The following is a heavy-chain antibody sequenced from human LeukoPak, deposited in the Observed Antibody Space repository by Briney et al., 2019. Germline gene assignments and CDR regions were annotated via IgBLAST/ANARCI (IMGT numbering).Heavy chain of an antibody. Sequence: GESLRLSCAASGFTFSTHWMSWDRQAPGKGLEWVANIKQDGSEKYYVDSVKGRFAISRDNAKNSLFLQMNTLRVEDTAVYYCAKDSLLTVVSPVAASWGQGTLVTVSS. V-gene: IGHV3-7*01. CDR2: IKQDGSEK. D-gene: IGHD4-23*01. CDR3: AKDSLLTVVSPVAAS. CDR1: GFTFSTHW. J-gene: IGHJ5*02.